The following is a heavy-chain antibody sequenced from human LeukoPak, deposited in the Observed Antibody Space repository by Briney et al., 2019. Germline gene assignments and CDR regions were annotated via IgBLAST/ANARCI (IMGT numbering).Heavy chain of an antibody. D-gene: IGHD6-13*01. CDR3: ARVRAAAGRDAFDI. V-gene: IGHV4-38-2*02. Sequence: SETLSLTCTVSGYSISSGYYWGWIRQPPGKGLEWIGSIYHSGSTYYNPSLKSRVTISVDKSKNQFSLKLSSVTAADTAVYYCARVRAAAGRDAFDIWGQGTMVTVSS. CDR1: GYSISSGYY. CDR2: IYHSGST. J-gene: IGHJ3*02.